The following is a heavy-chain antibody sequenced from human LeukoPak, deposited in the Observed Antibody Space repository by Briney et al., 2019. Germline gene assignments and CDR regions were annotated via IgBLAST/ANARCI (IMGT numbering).Heavy chain of an antibody. D-gene: IGHD3-10*01. CDR3: ARGGTWFGELGHNWFDP. CDR2: IIPILGIA. V-gene: IGHV1-69*02. Sequence: GASVKVSCKASGGTFSSYTISWVRQAPGQGLEWMGRIIPILGIANYAQKFQGRVTITAGKSTSTAYMELSSLRSEDTAVYYCARGGTWFGELGHNWFDPWGQGTLVTVSS. J-gene: IGHJ5*02. CDR1: GGTFSSYT.